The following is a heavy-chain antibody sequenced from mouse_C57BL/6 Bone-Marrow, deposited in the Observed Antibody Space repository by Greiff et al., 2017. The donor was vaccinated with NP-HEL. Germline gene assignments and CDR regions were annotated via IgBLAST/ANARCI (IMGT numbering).Heavy chain of an antibody. J-gene: IGHJ3*01. CDR2: SRNKANDYTT. CDR1: GFTFSDFY. CDR3: ARDSNYVGLAY. D-gene: IGHD2-5*01. V-gene: IGHV7-1*01. Sequence: EVKLVESGGGLVQSGRSLRLSCATSGFTFSDFYMEWVRQAPGKGLEWIAASRNKANDYTTEYSATVKGRFIVSRDTSQSILYLQMNALRAEDTAIYYCARDSNYVGLAYWGQGTLVTVSA.